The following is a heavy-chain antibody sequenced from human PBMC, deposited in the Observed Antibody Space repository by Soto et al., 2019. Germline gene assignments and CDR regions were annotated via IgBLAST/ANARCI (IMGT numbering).Heavy chain of an antibody. Sequence: ASVKVSCKASGYTFTGYYMHWVRQAPGQGLEWMGWINPNSGGTNYAQKFQGWVTMTRDTSISTAYMELSRLRSDDTAVYYCATRRRHYYDSSSCYSADYYYYGMDVWGQGTTVTVS. CDR3: ATRRRHYYDSSSCYSADYYYYGMDV. CDR2: INPNSGGT. CDR1: GYTFTGYY. J-gene: IGHJ6*02. D-gene: IGHD3-22*01. V-gene: IGHV1-2*04.